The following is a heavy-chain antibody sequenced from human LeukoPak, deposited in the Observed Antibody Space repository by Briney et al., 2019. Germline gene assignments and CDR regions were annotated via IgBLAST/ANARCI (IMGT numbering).Heavy chain of an antibody. CDR3: ALGPHINDYVWGSYRSTEYYYYGMDV. CDR2: IIPIFGTA. D-gene: IGHD3-16*02. CDR1: GYSFIAYY. Sequence: ASVKVSCKASGYSFIAYYMYWVRQAPGQGLEWMGGIIPIFGTANYAQKFQGRVTITADESTSTAYMELSSLRSEDTAVYYCALGPHINDYVWGSYRSTEYYYYGMDVWGQGTTVTVSS. J-gene: IGHJ6*02. V-gene: IGHV1-69*13.